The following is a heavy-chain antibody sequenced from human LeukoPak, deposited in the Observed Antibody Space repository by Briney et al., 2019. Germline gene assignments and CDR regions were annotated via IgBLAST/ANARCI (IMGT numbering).Heavy chain of an antibody. Sequence: GGSLRLSCAASGFTFSTYAMSWVRQAPGEGLEWVSTITDSGGSTYYADSVKGRFTLSRDNSKNTLSLQLNSLRAEDTALYYCTRQDVRGGYWGQGTLVTVSS. J-gene: IGHJ4*02. D-gene: IGHD3-10*02. CDR2: ITDSGGST. CDR3: TRQDVRGGY. CDR1: GFTFSTYA. V-gene: IGHV3-23*01.